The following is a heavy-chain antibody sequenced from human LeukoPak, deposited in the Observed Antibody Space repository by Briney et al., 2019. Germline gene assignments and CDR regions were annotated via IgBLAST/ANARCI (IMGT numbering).Heavy chain of an antibody. J-gene: IGHJ6*02. Sequence: GRSLRLSCAASGFTFSSYGMHWVRQAPGKGLEWVAVIWYNGSNKYYADSVKGRFTISRDNSKNTLYLQMNSLRAEDTAVYYCARVLLPLYGMDVWGQGTTVTVSS. CDR3: ARVLLPLYGMDV. V-gene: IGHV3-33*01. CDR1: GFTFSSYG. CDR2: IWYNGSNK. D-gene: IGHD3-22*01.